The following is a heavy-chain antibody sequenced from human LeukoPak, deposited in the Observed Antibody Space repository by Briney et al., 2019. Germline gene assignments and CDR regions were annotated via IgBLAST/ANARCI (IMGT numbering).Heavy chain of an antibody. Sequence: SDMIFSSWTAGYGFISSYYCSLIRQPARNLLELVVLYYTGCGTNYNPSLKGRVTMSVATSQNQFSLKLSSVTAADTAVYYCARDARYCSSTSCPLDVWGKGTTVTVSS. CDR3: ARDARYCSSTSCPLDV. J-gene: IGHJ6*04. CDR1: YGFISSYY. V-gene: IGHV4-4*07. CDR2: YYTGCGT. D-gene: IGHD2-2*01.